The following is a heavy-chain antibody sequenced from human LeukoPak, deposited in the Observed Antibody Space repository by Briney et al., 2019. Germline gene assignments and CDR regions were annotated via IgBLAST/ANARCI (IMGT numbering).Heavy chain of an antibody. Sequence: SETLSLTCTVSGGSINSSRFYWGWIRQPPGKGLEWIGNIYYSGSTYYNPSLKSRVTISVDTSKNQFSLKLSSVTAADTAVYYCARTKGYYYGSGSYLRYGMDVWGQGTTVTVSS. CDR2: IYYSGST. CDR3: ARTKGYYYGSGSYLRYGMDV. CDR1: GGSINSSRFY. D-gene: IGHD3-10*01. J-gene: IGHJ6*02. V-gene: IGHV4-39*01.